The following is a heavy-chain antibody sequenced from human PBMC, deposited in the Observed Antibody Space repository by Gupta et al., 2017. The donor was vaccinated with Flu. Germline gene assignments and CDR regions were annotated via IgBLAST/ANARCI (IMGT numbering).Heavy chain of an antibody. D-gene: IGHD2-15*01. CDR3: TTDLSGGYAFDL. V-gene: IGHV3-15*02. J-gene: IGHJ3*01. Sequence: EVQLVESGGALVKPGGSLRLSCAASGFTFIDAYMNWVRQAPGKGLEWVGRIKSEADGGTTHSAAPVKGRFTISRDDSENTLYLQMNSLKTEDTAVYYCTTDLSGGYAFDLWGLGTLGTVSP. CDR2: IKSEADGGTT. CDR1: GFTFIDAY.